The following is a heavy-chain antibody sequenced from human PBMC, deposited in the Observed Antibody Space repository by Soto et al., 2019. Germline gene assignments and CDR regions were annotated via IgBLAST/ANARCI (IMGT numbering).Heavy chain of an antibody. J-gene: IGHJ4*02. V-gene: IGHV3-30*18. Sequence: QLVESGGGMVPPGKSLRLSCTGSGFNFGNFAVHWVRQTPVKGLEWVAVISSHGRHQYYSDSVKGRFTISRDNSNNTVHLQLSSLRLEDTAVYYCAKDLGSSGWEYFDHWGQGTLVIVSS. CDR3: AKDLGSSGWEYFDH. CDR1: GFNFGNFA. CDR2: ISSHGRHQ. D-gene: IGHD6-19*01.